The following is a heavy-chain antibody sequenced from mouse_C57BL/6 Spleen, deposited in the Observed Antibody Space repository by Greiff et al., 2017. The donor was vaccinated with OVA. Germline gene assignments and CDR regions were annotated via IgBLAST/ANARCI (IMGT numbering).Heavy chain of an antibody. Sequence: VQLQQPGAELVKPGASVKLSCKASGYTFTSYWMQWVKQRPGQGLEWIGEIDPSDSYTNYNQKFKGKATLTVDTSSSTAYMQLSSLTSEDSAVYYCARSYSNYAMDYWGQGTSVTVSS. D-gene: IGHD2-5*01. CDR1: GYTFTSYW. V-gene: IGHV1-50*01. J-gene: IGHJ4*01. CDR3: ARSYSNYAMDY. CDR2: IDPSDSYT.